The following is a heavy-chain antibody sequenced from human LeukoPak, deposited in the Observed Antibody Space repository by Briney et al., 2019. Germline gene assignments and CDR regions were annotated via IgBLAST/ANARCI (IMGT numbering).Heavy chain of an antibody. V-gene: IGHV3-48*03. CDR3: ARELGYAFDI. CDR1: GFTFSSYE. J-gene: IGHJ3*02. D-gene: IGHD7-27*01. Sequence: GGSLRLSCAASGFTFSSYEMNWVRQAPGKGLEWVSYISSSGSTIYYADSVKGRFTISRDNAKNSLYLQMNSLRAEDTAVYYCARELGYAFDIWGQGTMVTVSS. CDR2: ISSSGSTI.